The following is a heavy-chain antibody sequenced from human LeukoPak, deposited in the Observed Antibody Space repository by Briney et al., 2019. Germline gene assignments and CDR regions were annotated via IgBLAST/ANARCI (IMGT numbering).Heavy chain of an antibody. V-gene: IGHV4-34*01. CDR2: INHSGST. Sequence: TSETLSLTCAVYGESFSGYYWSWIRQPPGKGLEWIVEINHSGSTNYNPFLKGRVTISVDTSKNQFSLKLSSVTAADTAVYYCARRRITIFGVVNDAFDIWGQGTMVTVSS. J-gene: IGHJ3*02. CDR1: GESFSGYY. D-gene: IGHD3-3*01. CDR3: ARRRITIFGVVNDAFDI.